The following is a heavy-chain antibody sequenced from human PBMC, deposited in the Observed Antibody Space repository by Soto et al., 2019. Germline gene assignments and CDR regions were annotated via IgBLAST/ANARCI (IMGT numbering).Heavy chain of an antibody. CDR1: GGSISSTNHY. J-gene: IGHJ4*02. CDR3: ARHGYYYDSTGYYYFV. D-gene: IGHD3-22*01. CDR2: IYYSGMT. V-gene: IGHV4-39*01. Sequence: PSETLSLTCTVSGGSISSTNHYWGWIRQPPGKGLEWIGDIYYSGMTRYNPSLKSRVTMSVDTSMSQLSLRLTSVTAADTAVYYCARHGYYYDSTGYYYFVWGQGTLVTVSS.